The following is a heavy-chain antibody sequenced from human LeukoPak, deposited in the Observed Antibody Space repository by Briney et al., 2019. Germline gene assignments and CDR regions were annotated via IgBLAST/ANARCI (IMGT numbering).Heavy chain of an antibody. D-gene: IGHD4-11*01. CDR1: GFTFDDYG. J-gene: IGHJ5*02. CDR2: IDWNGGST. V-gene: IGHV3-20*04. CDR3: ARDKNSCPRNRFDP. Sequence: GGSLRLSCATSGFTFDDYGMSWVRQAPGKGLEWVSGIDWNGGSTGYADSVKGRFTISRDNAKNSLYLQMNSLRAEDTALYYCARDKNSCPRNRFDPWGQGTLVTVSS.